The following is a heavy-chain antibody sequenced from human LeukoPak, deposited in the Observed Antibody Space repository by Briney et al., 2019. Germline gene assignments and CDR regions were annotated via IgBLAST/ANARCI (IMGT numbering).Heavy chain of an antibody. CDR1: GFTFSGYV. J-gene: IGHJ4*02. CDR2: ITFSSSHI. V-gene: IGHV3-21*06. Sequence: GGSLRLSCAASGFTFSGYVMTWVRQAPGKGLECVSSITFSSSHIYYADSVKGRFTISRDNSKNTVYLQMNSLRPEDTAVYYCAKESTIAALSTDDSWGQGTLVTVSS. D-gene: IGHD1-1*01. CDR3: AKESTIAALSTDDS.